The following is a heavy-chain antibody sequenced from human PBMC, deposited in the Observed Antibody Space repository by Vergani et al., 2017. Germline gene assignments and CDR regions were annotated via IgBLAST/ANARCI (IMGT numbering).Heavy chain of an antibody. Sequence: QVQLQQWGAGLLKPSETLSLTCAVYGGSFSGYYWSWIRQPAGKGLEWIGRIRSSGTTNYNPSLKSRVTLSVDTSKNQLSLRMTSVTAADTAVYYCARDSWTSELRGVYWFDTWGQGTLVSVCS. V-gene: IGHV4-59*10. D-gene: IGHD3/OR15-3a*01. CDR1: GGSFSGYY. CDR3: ARDSWTSELRGVYWFDT. CDR2: IRSSGTT. J-gene: IGHJ5*02.